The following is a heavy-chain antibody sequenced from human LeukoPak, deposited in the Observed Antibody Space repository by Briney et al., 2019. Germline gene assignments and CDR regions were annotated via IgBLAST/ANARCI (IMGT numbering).Heavy chain of an antibody. CDR3: ARDLDGSGLNFAY. V-gene: IGHV3-21*01. CDR1: GFTFSSYS. D-gene: IGHD3-10*01. CDR2: ISSSSSYI. Sequence: KPGGSLRLSCAASGFTFSSYSMNWVRQAPGKGLEWVSSISSSSSYIYYADSVKGRFTISRDNAKNSLYLQMNSLRAEDTAVYYCARDLDGSGLNFAYWGQGTLVTVSS. J-gene: IGHJ4*02.